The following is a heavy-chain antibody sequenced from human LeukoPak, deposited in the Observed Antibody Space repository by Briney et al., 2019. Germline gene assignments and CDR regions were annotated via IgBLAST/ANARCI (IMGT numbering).Heavy chain of an antibody. Sequence: GGPLRLSCAASGLTFSSYSMNWVRQAPGKGLEWVSSISSSSSYIYYADSVKGRFTISRDNAKNSLYLQMNSLRAEDTAVYYCARETKDYGSGPFDYWGQGTLVTVSS. CDR2: ISSSSSYI. J-gene: IGHJ4*02. CDR1: GLTFSSYS. CDR3: ARETKDYGSGPFDY. D-gene: IGHD3-10*01. V-gene: IGHV3-21*01.